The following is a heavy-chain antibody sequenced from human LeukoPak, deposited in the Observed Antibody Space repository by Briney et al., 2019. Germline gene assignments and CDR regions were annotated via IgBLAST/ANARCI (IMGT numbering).Heavy chain of an antibody. CDR3: ARALMVRGVIGRYYFDY. CDR2: IYSGGST. Sequence: GGSLRLSCAASGFTVSSNYMSWVRQAPGKGLEWVSVIYSGGSTYYANSVKGRFTISRDSSKNTLYLQMNSLRAEDTAVYYCARALMVRGVIGRYYFDYWGQGTLVTVSS. J-gene: IGHJ4*02. D-gene: IGHD3-10*01. V-gene: IGHV3-66*01. CDR1: GFTVSSNY.